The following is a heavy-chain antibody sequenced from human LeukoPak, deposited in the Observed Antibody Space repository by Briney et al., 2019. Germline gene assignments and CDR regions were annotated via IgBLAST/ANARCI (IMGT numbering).Heavy chain of an antibody. CDR3: ASYPIVVDRFRAFDI. D-gene: IGHD3-22*01. CDR1: GYTFTSYG. J-gene: IGHJ3*02. CDR2: ISAYNGNT. Sequence: ASVKVSCKASGYTFTSYGISWVRQAPRQGLEWMGWISAYNGNTNYAQKLQGRVTMTTDTSTSTAYMELRSLRSDDTAVYYCASYPIVVDRFRAFDIWGQGTMVTVSS. V-gene: IGHV1-18*01.